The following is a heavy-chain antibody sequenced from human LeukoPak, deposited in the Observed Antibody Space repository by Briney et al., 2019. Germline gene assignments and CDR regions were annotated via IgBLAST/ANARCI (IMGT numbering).Heavy chain of an antibody. CDR1: GYTFTGYY. J-gene: IGHJ5*02. V-gene: IGHV1-2*06. Sequence: SEKVSCKASGYTFTGYYMHWVRQAPGQGLEWMGRINPNSGGTNYAQKFQGRVTMTRDTSISTAYMELSRLRSDDTAVYYCARELGYCSSTSCRPYDPCGQGTLVTVSS. CDR3: ARELGYCSSTSCRPYDP. D-gene: IGHD2-2*01. CDR2: INPNSGGT.